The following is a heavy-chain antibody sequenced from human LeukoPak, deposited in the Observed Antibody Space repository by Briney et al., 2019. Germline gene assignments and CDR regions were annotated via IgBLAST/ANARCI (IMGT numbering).Heavy chain of an antibody. CDR1: GFTVSSNY. Sequence: GGSLRLSCAASGFTVSSNYMSWVRQAPGKGLEWVSVIYSGGSTYYADSLKGRFTISRDNAKNSLYLQMNSLRAEDTAVYYCARYYYDSSGYYNWFDPWGQGTLVTVSS. V-gene: IGHV3-66*01. D-gene: IGHD3-22*01. CDR3: ARYYYDSSGYYNWFDP. CDR2: IYSGGST. J-gene: IGHJ5*02.